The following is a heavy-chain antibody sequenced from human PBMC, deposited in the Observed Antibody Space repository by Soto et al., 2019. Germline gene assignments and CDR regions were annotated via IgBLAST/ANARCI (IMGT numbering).Heavy chain of an antibody. CDR2: VNHSGST. Sequence: PSETLSLTCAVYGGSFSGHYWSWIRQPPGKGPEWIGAVNHSGSTNYNPSLKSRVTISVDPSKNQCSLKQSSVTAADTAVYYCARGRVTRTTYDYWGQGTRGTVSS. J-gene: IGHJ4*02. V-gene: IGHV4-34*01. CDR3: ARGRVTRTTYDY. D-gene: IGHD1-20*01. CDR1: GGSFSGHY.